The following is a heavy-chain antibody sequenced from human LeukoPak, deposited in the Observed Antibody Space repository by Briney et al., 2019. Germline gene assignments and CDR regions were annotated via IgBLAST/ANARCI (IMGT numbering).Heavy chain of an antibody. CDR2: ISSSSSYI. D-gene: IGHD3-10*01. Sequence: RGSLRLSCAASGFTFSSYSMNWVRQAPGKGLEWVSSISSSSSYIYYADSVKGRFTISRDNAKNSLYLQMNSLRAEDTALYYCAKVRRMVRGGIDYWGQGTLVTVSS. J-gene: IGHJ4*02. CDR3: AKVRRMVRGGIDY. V-gene: IGHV3-21*04. CDR1: GFTFSSYS.